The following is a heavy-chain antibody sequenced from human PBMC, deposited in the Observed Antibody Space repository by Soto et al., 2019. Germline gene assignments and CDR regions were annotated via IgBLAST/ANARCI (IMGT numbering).Heavy chain of an antibody. CDR2: IYYSGST. V-gene: IGHV4-30-4*01. Sequence: QVQLQESGPGLVKPSQTLSLTCTVSGGSISSGDYYWSWIRQPPGKGLEWIGYIYYSGSTYYNPSLKSRVTIAVDTSKNQFSLKLSAVTAADTAVYYCAREVTVAGTTFFDYWGQGTLVTVSS. D-gene: IGHD6-19*01. J-gene: IGHJ4*02. CDR1: GGSISSGDYY. CDR3: AREVTVAGTTFFDY.